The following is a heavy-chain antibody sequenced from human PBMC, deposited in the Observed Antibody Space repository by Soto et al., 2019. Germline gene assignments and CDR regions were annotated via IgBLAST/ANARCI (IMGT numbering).Heavy chain of an antibody. V-gene: IGHV3-11*01. CDR3: ASHYEMWSGYLSPVDY. CDR2: IDTSGTKI. CDR1: GYTFSDYY. Sequence: QVQLVESGGDLVKPGGSLRLSCAASGYTFSDYYMSWIRQAPGKGLEWISYIDTSGTKIYYADSVKGRFTITRDNAKNSLYLEMNSLRDEATAVYYCASHYEMWSGYLSPVDYWGQGTLVTVSS. D-gene: IGHD3-3*01. J-gene: IGHJ4*02.